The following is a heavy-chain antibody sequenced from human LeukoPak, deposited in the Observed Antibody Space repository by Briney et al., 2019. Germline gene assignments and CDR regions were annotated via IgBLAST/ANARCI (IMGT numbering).Heavy chain of an antibody. D-gene: IGHD3-3*01. J-gene: IGHJ5*02. CDR1: GFTFSSYS. Sequence: GGSLRLSCAASGFTFSSYSLNWVRQAPGKGLEWVSYISPSSSSTYYADSVKGRFTISRDNARNSLYLQMNSLSTEDTALYYCARDAASGNNWFDPWGQGTLVTVSS. V-gene: IGHV3-48*01. CDR3: ARDAASGNNWFDP. CDR2: ISPSSSST.